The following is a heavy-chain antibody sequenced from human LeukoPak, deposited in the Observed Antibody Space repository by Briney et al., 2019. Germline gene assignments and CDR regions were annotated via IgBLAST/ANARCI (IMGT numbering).Heavy chain of an antibody. Sequence: ASVTVSCKASGYTFTSYGISWVRQAPGQGLEWMGSISPYNGNTNHAQKLQGRVTMTTDTSTSTAYMELRSLRSDDTAVYYCARDQYDYVWGSYRPYFDYWGQGTLVTVSS. CDR1: GYTFTSYG. D-gene: IGHD3-16*02. CDR3: ARDQYDYVWGSYRPYFDY. CDR2: ISPYNGNT. V-gene: IGHV1-18*01. J-gene: IGHJ4*02.